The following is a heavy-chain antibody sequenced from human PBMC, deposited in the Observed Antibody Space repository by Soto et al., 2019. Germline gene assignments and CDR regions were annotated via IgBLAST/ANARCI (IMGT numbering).Heavy chain of an antibody. CDR3: ARERNDILTGPPWVWYFDL. J-gene: IGHJ2*01. V-gene: IGHV4-34*01. Sequence: QVQLQQWGAGPLRPLETLSLTCGVSGGSFSGYYWAWIRQSPGKGLEWIGEINDRGSINYNPSLTSRVSIAVDTSKNHYSLNLRSVPAADTAVYYCARERNDILTGPPWVWYFDLWGRGTLVTVSS. CDR2: INDRGSI. CDR1: GGSFSGYY. D-gene: IGHD3-9*01.